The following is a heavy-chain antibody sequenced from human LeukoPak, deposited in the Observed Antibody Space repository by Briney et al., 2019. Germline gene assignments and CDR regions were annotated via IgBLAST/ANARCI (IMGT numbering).Heavy chain of an antibody. CDR3: ARATAAGRRVDY. CDR1: GYTFTSYY. Sequence: ASVKVSCKASGYTFTSYYMHWVRQAPGQGLEWMAIINPSGGSTTYAQKFQGRVTMTRDTSTSTVYMELSSLRSEDTAAYYCARATAAGRRVDYWGQGTLVTVSS. CDR2: INPSGGST. V-gene: IGHV1-46*01. D-gene: IGHD6-13*01. J-gene: IGHJ4*02.